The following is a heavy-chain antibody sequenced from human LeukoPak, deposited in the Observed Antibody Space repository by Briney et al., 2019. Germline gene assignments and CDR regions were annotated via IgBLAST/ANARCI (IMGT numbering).Heavy chain of an antibody. Sequence: GGSLRLSCAASGFTFSSYAMSWVRQAPGKGLEWVSAISGSGGSTYYADSVKGRFTISRDNSKNTLYLQMNSQRAEDTAVYYCAKDHRVGETAFDYWGQGTLVTVSS. V-gene: IGHV3-23*01. CDR1: GFTFSSYA. CDR2: ISGSGGST. CDR3: AKDHRVGETAFDY. D-gene: IGHD1-26*01. J-gene: IGHJ4*02.